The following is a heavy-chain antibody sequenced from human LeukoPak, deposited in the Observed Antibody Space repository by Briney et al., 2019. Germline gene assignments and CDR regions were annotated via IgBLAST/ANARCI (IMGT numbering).Heavy chain of an antibody. CDR3: ARVHGGYLYYFDY. D-gene: IGHD5-12*01. J-gene: IGHJ4*02. CDR1: GFTFSSYA. V-gene: IGHV3-21*01. CDR2: ISSSSSYI. Sequence: PGGSLRLSCAASGFTFSSYAMSWVRQAPGKGLEWVSSISSSSSYIYYADSVKGRFTISRDNAKNSLYLQMNSLRAEDTAVYYCARVHGGYLYYFDYWGQGTLVTVSS.